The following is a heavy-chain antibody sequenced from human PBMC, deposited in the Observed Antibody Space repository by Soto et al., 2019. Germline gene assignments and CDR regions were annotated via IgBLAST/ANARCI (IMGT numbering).Heavy chain of an antibody. CDR1: GYTFTSYA. J-gene: IGHJ4*02. CDR3: ARDYLWLGELLAYLFDY. V-gene: IGHV1-3*01. D-gene: IGHD3-10*01. Sequence: ASVKVSCKAFGYTFTSYAMLWVRQPPGQRLEWMGWINAGNGNTKYSQKFQGRVTITRDTSASTAYMELSSLRSEDTAVYYCARDYLWLGELLAYLFDYWGQGTLVTVSS. CDR2: INAGNGNT.